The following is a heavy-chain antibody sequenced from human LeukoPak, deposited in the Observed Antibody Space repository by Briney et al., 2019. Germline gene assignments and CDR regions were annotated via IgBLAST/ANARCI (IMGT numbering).Heavy chain of an antibody. CDR3: AREFGYYDSSGPFGY. CDR2: ITQDGSEI. V-gene: IGHV3-7*01. Sequence: QTGGSLRLSCAASGFTFSNYWMSWVRQAPGKGLEWLANITQDGSEIYYVDSVKGRFTISRDNGKNSLYLQINSLRVDDTAVYYCAREFGYYDSSGPFGYWGQGTLVTVSS. J-gene: IGHJ4*02. D-gene: IGHD3-22*01. CDR1: GFTFSNYW.